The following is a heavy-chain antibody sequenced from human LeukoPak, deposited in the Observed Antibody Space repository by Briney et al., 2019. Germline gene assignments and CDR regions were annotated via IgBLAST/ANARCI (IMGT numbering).Heavy chain of an antibody. J-gene: IGHJ6*02. V-gene: IGHV1-2*02. CDR3: ARVTGTANYYGMDV. CDR2: INPISGGT. CDR1: GYTFTGYY. Sequence: ASVKVSRKASGYTFTGYYMHWVRQAPGQGLEWMGWINPISGGTNYAQKFQGRVTMTRDTSISTAYMELSRLRSDDTAVYYCARVTGTANYYGMDVWGQGTTVTVSS. D-gene: IGHD2-21*02.